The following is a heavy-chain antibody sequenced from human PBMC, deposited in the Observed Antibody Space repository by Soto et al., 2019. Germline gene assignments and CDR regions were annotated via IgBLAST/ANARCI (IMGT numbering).Heavy chain of an antibody. D-gene: IGHD3-9*01. Sequence: GGSLRLPCAASGFTFSSYAMSWVRQAPGKGLEWVSAISGSGGSTYYADSVKGRYTISRDNSKNTLYLQMNSLRADDTAVYYCVRRPPLLTGYYHFDYWGQGTLVTVSS. CDR3: VRRPPLLTGYYHFDY. V-gene: IGHV3-23*01. CDR2: ISGSGGST. J-gene: IGHJ4*02. CDR1: GFTFSSYA.